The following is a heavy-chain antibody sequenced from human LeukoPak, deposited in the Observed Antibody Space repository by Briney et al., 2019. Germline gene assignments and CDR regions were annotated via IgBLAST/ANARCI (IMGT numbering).Heavy chain of an antibody. D-gene: IGHD1-1*01. CDR1: GYTFSNYG. Sequence: EAPVKVSCKTSGYTFSNYGISWVRQAPGQGLEWMGWITAYNGNRLYAQRFQGRITLTTDTSTSTSYMELRSLEYDDTAIYYCARDNDKVVDHWGQGTLVTVSS. CDR3: ARDNDKVVDH. CDR2: ITAYNGNR. J-gene: IGHJ4*01. V-gene: IGHV1-18*01.